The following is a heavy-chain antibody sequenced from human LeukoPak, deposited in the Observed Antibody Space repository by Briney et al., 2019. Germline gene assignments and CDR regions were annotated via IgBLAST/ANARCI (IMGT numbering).Heavy chain of an antibody. CDR2: IDYSGST. CDR1: GGSISSYY. Sequence: PSETLSLTCTVSGGSISSYYWSWIRQPPGKGLEWIGYIDYSGSTNYNPSLKSRVTISVDTSKNQFSLKLSSVTAADTAVYYCALRSGHLRGHWFDPWGQGTLVTVSS. J-gene: IGHJ5*02. CDR3: ALRSGHLRGHWFDP. D-gene: IGHD3-3*01. V-gene: IGHV4-59*08.